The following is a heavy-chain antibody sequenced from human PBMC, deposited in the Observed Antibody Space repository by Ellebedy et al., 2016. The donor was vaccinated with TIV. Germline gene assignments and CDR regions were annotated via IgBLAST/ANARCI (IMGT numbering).Heavy chain of an antibody. CDR2: IFYRGST. J-gene: IGHJ4*02. D-gene: IGHD5-12*01. Sequence: SETLSLXXTVSGGSISSGDYYWSWLRQPPGKGLEWMGYIFYRGSTFYNPSLKSRLTMSLDTSRNQFSLNLHSVTAADTAVYYCVVGYGWLIDYWGRGNLVTVSS. CDR1: GGSISSGDYY. V-gene: IGHV4-30-4*02. CDR3: VVGYGWLIDY.